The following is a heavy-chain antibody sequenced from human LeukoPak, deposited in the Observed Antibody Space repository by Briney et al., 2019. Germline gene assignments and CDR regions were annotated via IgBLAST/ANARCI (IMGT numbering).Heavy chain of an antibody. J-gene: IGHJ4*02. CDR1: GGSISSSSYY. CDR2: IYYSGST. D-gene: IGHD3-22*01. V-gene: IGHV4-39*01. CDR3: VYYDSSGYPGDY. Sequence: SETLSLTCTVSGGSISSSSYYWGWIRQPPGKGLEWIGSIYYSGSTYYNPSLKSRVTISVDTSKNQFSLKLSSVTAADTAVYYWVYYDSSGYPGDYWGQGTLVTVSS.